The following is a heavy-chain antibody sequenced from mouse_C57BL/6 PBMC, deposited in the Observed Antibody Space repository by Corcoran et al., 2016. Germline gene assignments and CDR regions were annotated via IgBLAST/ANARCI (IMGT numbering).Heavy chain of an antibody. V-gene: IGHV1-81*01. CDR2: IYPRSGNT. CDR1: GYTFTSYG. D-gene: IGHD1-1*01. CDR3: ARGDYYGSSLYAMDY. Sequence: QVQLQQSGAELARPGASVKLSCTASGYTFTSYGIRWVKQRTGQGIEWIGEIYPRSGNTYYNEKFKGKATLTADKSSSTAYMELRSLTSEDSAVYFCARGDYYGSSLYAMDYWGQGTSVTVSS. J-gene: IGHJ4*01.